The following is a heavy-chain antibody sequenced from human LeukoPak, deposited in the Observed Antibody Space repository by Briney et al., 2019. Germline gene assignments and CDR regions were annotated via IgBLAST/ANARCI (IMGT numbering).Heavy chain of an antibody. V-gene: IGHV6-1*01. CDR1: GDGVSSSSAA. CDR2: TYYRSKWYN. Sequence: SQTLSLTCAISGDGVSSSSAAWNWIRLSPSRGLEWLGRTYYRSKWYNDYAVVVRSRITINSDTSKNQFSLQLNSVTPEDTAVYYCARSDGYIDYWGQGTLVTVSS. D-gene: IGHD2-21*02. CDR3: ARSDGYIDY. J-gene: IGHJ4*02.